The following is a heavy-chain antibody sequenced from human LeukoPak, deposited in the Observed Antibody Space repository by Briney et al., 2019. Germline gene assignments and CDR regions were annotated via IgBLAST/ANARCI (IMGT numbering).Heavy chain of an antibody. CDR2: ISASGGST. J-gene: IGHJ4*02. D-gene: IGHD5-18*01. Sequence: PGGSLRLSCAVSGVTFTNYGMTWVRQAPGKGLEWVSAISASGGSTYYADSVKGRFTISRDDSKNTLYLQMNSLRAEDTAVYYCAKDQRQMALRQLWSGDYWGQGTLVTVSS. CDR1: GVTFTNYG. V-gene: IGHV3-23*01. CDR3: AKDQRQMALRQLWSGDY.